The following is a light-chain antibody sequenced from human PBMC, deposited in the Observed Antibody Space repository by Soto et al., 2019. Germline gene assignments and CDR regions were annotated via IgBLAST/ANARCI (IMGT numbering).Light chain of an antibody. CDR3: QQSYSTPIT. CDR2: AAS. Sequence: DIQMTQSPSSMSASVGDRVTITCRASQSISSYLNWYQQKQGKAPKLLIYAASSLQSGVPSRFSGSGSGTDCTLTISSLKNEDGSTYYRQQSYSTPITFGQGTRLEIK. V-gene: IGKV1-39*01. J-gene: IGKJ5*01. CDR1: QSISSY.